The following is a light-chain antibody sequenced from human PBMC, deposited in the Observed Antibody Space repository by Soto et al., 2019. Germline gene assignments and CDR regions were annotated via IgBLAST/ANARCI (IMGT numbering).Light chain of an antibody. J-gene: IGKJ5*01. V-gene: IGKV1-5*03. CDR2: KAS. CDR1: QSISNW. CDR3: QQYYSYPIT. Sequence: DIPMTQSPSTLSASVGDRVTITCRASQSISNWLAWYQQKPGEAPKLLIYKASNLENGVPSRFSGSGSGTDFTLTISCLQSEDFATYYCQQYYSYPITFGQGTRLEIK.